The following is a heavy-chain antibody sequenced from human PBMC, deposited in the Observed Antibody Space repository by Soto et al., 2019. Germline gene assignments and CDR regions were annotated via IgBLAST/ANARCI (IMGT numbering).Heavy chain of an antibody. CDR3: ARSYYDRTAFAVDP. CDR1: GASVSHGY. D-gene: IGHD1-26*01. CDR2: MYFGGSF. Sequence: QMQLQASGPGLVKPSETLSLTCNVSGASVSHGYWSWIRQPPGKGLEWIGFMYFGGSFNYNPSLTSRATISVETSKNQFSMKLTSVTASDTAVYYCARSYYDRTAFAVDPWGQGTLVTVSS. V-gene: IGHV4-59*02. J-gene: IGHJ5*02.